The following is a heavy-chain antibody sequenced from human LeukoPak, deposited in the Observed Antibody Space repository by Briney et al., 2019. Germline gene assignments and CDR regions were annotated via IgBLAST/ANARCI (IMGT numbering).Heavy chain of an antibody. CDR2: IKSKTDGGTT. J-gene: IGHJ6*03. CDR1: GFTFSSYA. CDR3: STKTVVRGVITYYYYYMDV. Sequence: GGSLRLSCAASGFTFSSYAMSWVRQAPGKGLEWVGRIKSKTDGGTTDYVAPVKGRFTISRDDSKNTLYLQMNSLKTEDTAVYYCSTKTVVRGVITYYYYYMDVWGKGTTVTVSS. V-gene: IGHV3-15*01. D-gene: IGHD3-10*01.